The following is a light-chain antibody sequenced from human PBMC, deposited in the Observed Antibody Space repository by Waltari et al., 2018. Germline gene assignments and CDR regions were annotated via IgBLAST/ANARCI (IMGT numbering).Light chain of an antibody. J-gene: IGLJ7*01. Sequence: QSVLTQPPSVSAAPGQRVTISCSGGSSNIGSNYVYWYRQFPGTAPKRLIYENSERPSGIPGRFSGSKSGTSATLDITGLQAGDEADYYCGTWDSSLSGAVFGGGTHLTVL. CDR2: ENS. CDR3: GTWDSSLSGAV. V-gene: IGLV1-51*02. CDR1: SSNIGSNY.